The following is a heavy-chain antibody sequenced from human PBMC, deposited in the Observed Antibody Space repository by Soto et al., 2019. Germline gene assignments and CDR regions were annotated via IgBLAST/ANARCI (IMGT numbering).Heavy chain of an antibody. D-gene: IGHD4-4*01. Sequence: QVQLVQSGAEVKKPGSSVKVSCKASGGTFSSYAISWVRQAPGQGLEWMGGIIPIFGTANYAQKFQGRVTITADESTSTAYMELSSLRSEDTAVYYCARGPMTTVTTSGFYYYYGMDVWGQGTTVTASS. CDR1: GGTFSSYA. CDR2: IIPIFGTA. CDR3: ARGPMTTVTTSGFYYYYGMDV. V-gene: IGHV1-69*01. J-gene: IGHJ6*02.